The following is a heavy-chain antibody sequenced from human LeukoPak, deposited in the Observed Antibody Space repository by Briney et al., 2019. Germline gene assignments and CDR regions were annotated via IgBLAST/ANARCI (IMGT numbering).Heavy chain of an antibody. CDR3: ARAVRSHYDILTGYYSSYMDV. Sequence: GASVKVSCKAFGYTFTSYYMHWVRQAPGQGLEWMGIINPSGGSTSYAQKFQGRVTMTRDMSTSTVYMELSSLRSEDTAVYYCARAVRSHYDILTGYYSSYMDVWGKGTTVTISS. CDR1: GYTFTSYY. J-gene: IGHJ6*03. CDR2: INPSGGST. V-gene: IGHV1-46*01. D-gene: IGHD3-9*01.